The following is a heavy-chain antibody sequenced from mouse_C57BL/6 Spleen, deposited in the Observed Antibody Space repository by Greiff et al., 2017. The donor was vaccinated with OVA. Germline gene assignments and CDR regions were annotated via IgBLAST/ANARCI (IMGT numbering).Heavy chain of an antibody. CDR3: ARFGYYSNYGYFDY. V-gene: IGHV1-82*01. CDR1: GYAFSSSW. CDR2: IYPGDGDT. Sequence: VKLVESGPELVKPGASVKISCKASGYAFSSSWMNWVKQRPGKGLEWIGRIYPGDGDTNYNGKFKGKATLTADKSSSTAYMQLSSLTSEDSAVYFCARFGYYSNYGYFDYWGQGTTLTVSS. J-gene: IGHJ2*01. D-gene: IGHD2-5*01.